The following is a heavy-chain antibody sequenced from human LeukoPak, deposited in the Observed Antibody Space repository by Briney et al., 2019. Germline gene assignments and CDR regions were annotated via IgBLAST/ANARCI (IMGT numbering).Heavy chain of an antibody. Sequence: PGGSLRLSCAASGFTFSSYSMNWVRQAPGKGLEWVSSISSSSSYIYYADSVKGRFTISRDNAKNSLYLQMNSLRAEDTAVYYCARDPSAMGVVDYWGQGTLVTVSS. CDR1: GFTFSSYS. D-gene: IGHD5-18*01. CDR3: ARDPSAMGVVDY. CDR2: ISSSSSYI. V-gene: IGHV3-21*01. J-gene: IGHJ4*02.